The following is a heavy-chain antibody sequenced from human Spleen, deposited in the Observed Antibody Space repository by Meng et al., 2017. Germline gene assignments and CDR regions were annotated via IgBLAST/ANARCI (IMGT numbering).Heavy chain of an antibody. D-gene: IGHD2-15*01. J-gene: IGHJ4*02. V-gene: IGHV1-18*01. CDR3: ARWVGGRWDFDY. CDR1: GYTFTSYG. Sequence: QVQLVQSVAEVKKPGASVKVSCKASGYTFTSYGLSWVRQAPGQGLEWMGWISGYNGNSHHAQKVQGRVTMTTDTSTSTAYMELRSLRSDDTAVYYCARWVGGRWDFDYWGQGTLVTVSS. CDR2: ISGYNGNS.